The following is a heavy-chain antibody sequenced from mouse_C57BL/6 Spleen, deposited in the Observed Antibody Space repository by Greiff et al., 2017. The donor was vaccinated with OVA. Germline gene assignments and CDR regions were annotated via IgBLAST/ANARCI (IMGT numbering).Heavy chain of an antibody. D-gene: IGHD1-1*01. Sequence: EVKLMESGGGLVKPGGSLKLSCAASGFTFSSYAMSWVRQTPEQRLEWVATISDGGSYTYYPDNVKGRFTFSRDNAKNNLYLQMSHLKSEDTAMYYGTRDTYCSSYVYFDYWGQGTTLTVSS. V-gene: IGHV5-4*01. CDR1: GFTFSSYA. CDR2: ISDGGSYT. J-gene: IGHJ2*01. CDR3: TRDTYCSSYVYFDY.